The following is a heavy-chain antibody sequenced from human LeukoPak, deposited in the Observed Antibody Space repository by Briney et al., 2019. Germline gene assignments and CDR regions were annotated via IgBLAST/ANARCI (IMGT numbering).Heavy chain of an antibody. CDR3: ARASKGLYWGPAFAVFDP. CDR1: GYTFTGYY. Sequence: ASVKVSCKASGYTFTGYYMHWVRQAPGQGLEWMGWINPNSGGTNYAQKFQGWVTMATDTSTSTAYMELRSLRSDDTAVYYCARASKGLYWGPAFAVFDPWGQGTLVTVSS. CDR2: INPNSGGT. D-gene: IGHD7-27*01. V-gene: IGHV1-2*04. J-gene: IGHJ5*02.